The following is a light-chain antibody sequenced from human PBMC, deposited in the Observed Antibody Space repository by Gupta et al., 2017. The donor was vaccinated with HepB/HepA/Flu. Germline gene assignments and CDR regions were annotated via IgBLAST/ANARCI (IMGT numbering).Light chain of an antibody. CDR2: AAS. CDR1: QGISNY. J-gene: IGKJ1*01. V-gene: IGKV1-27*01. Sequence: DIQMTPSPSSLSASVGDRVTITCRASQGISNYFAWYQQKPGKVPKLLIYAASPLQSGVPSRFSGSGSGTDFTLTISSLQPEDVATYYCQKYNSAPEFGQGTKVEIK. CDR3: QKYNSAPE.